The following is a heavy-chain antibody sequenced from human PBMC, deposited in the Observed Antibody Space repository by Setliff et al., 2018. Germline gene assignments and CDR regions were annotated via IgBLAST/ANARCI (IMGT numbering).Heavy chain of an antibody. D-gene: IGHD3-3*01. J-gene: IGHJ5*02. V-gene: IGHV4-61*02. CDR2: IYSRGST. Sequence: SETLSLTCTVSGGSINSGSYYWSWIRQPAGKGLEWIGRIYSRGSTNYNPSLKSRVTVSLDASKNQLSLKLSSVTAADTAVYYCARAGPTVTFFRVLVISWWDPWGQGSLVTSPQ. CDR1: GGSINSGSYY. CDR3: ARAGPTVTFFRVLVISWWDP.